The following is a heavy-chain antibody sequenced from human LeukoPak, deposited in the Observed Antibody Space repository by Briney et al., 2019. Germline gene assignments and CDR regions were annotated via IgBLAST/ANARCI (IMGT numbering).Heavy chain of an antibody. D-gene: IGHD2-8*01. J-gene: IGHJ4*02. V-gene: IGHV4-39*01. Sequence: KPSETVSLPCAVSRGSISSSSYYWGWIRQPPGKGLEWIGSIHYSGTTYYKVSLKSRVTISVDTSKNQFSLKLSSVTAADTAVYYCARTRDVYNGSYFDYWGQGTLVPVSS. CDR3: ARTRDVYNGSYFDY. CDR2: IHYSGTT. CDR1: RGSISSSSYY.